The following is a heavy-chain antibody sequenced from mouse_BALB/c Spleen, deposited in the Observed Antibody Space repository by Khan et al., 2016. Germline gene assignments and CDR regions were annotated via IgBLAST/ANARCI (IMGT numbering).Heavy chain of an antibody. V-gene: IGHV1-80*01. J-gene: IGHJ2*01. Sequence: QVQLQQSGAELVRPGSSVKISCKASGYAFSIYWMKWVKQRPGQGLEWIGPIYPGDGGTDYNGKFKDKATLTADKSSRTAYMQLSSLTSEDSAVSYCARTVYGYDYWGQGTTLTVSS. CDR3: ARTVYGYDY. D-gene: IGHD2-2*01. CDR1: GYAFSIYW. CDR2: IYPGDGGT.